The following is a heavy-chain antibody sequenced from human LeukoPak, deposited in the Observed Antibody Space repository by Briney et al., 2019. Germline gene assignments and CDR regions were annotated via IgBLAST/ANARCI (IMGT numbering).Heavy chain of an antibody. J-gene: IGHJ4*02. CDR1: GYTFTSYG. V-gene: IGHV1-18*01. D-gene: IGHD1-1*01. CDR2: ISAYNGNT. CDR3: ARDGPGIQVPDY. Sequence: VASVKVSCKASGYTFTSYGISWVRQAPGQGLEWMGWISAYNGNTNYAQKLQGGFTMTADTSTSTAYMELRSLRSDDTAVYYCARDGPGIQVPDYWGQGTLVTVSS.